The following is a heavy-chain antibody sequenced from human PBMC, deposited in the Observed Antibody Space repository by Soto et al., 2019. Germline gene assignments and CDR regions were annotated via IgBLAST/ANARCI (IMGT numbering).Heavy chain of an antibody. V-gene: IGHV1-18*01. CDR1: GYTFTSYG. CDR3: ARVRQDIVVVPAALPYWYFDL. J-gene: IGHJ2*01. Sequence: QVQLVQSGAEVKKPGASVKVSCKASGYTFTSYGISWVRQAPGQGLEWMGWISAYNGNTKYAQKLQGRVTMTTDTSTSTAYMELRSLRSDDTAVYYCARVRQDIVVVPAALPYWYFDLWGRGTLVTVSS. CDR2: ISAYNGNT. D-gene: IGHD2-2*01.